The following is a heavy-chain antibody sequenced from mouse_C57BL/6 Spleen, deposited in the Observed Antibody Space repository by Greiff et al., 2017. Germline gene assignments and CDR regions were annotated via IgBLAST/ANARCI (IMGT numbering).Heavy chain of an antibody. CDR2: ISSGGSYT. V-gene: IGHV5-6*01. J-gene: IGHJ2*01. CDR3: ARLWDRGYFDY. CDR1: GFTFSSYG. D-gene: IGHD3-3*01. Sequence: EVKLVESGGDLVKPGGSLKLSCAASGFTFSSYGMSWVRQTPDTRLEWVATISSGGSYTYYPDRVKGRFTISRDKAKNTLYLQRSSLKYEDTAMYYWARLWDRGYFDYWGQGTTLTVSS.